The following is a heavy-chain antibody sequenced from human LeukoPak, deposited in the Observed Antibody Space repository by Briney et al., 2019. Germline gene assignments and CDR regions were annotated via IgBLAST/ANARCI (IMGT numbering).Heavy chain of an antibody. CDR2: IRSKAYGGTT. D-gene: IGHD2-21*02. CDR1: GFTFGDYA. Sequence: SGGSLRLSCTASGFTFGDYAMSWVRQAPGKGLEWVGFIRSKAYGGTTEYAASVEGRFTISRDDSKSIAYLQMNSLKTEDTAVYYCTTYCGGDCYSIPYWGQGTLVTVSS. CDR3: TTYCGGDCYSIPY. V-gene: IGHV3-49*04. J-gene: IGHJ4*02.